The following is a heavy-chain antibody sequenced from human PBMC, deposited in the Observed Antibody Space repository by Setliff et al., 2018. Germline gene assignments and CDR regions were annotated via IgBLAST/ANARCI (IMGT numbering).Heavy chain of an antibody. CDR1: GYTFTTYA. V-gene: IGHV7-4-1*02. J-gene: IGHJ4*02. Sequence: ASVKVSCKASGYTFTTYAISWMRQAPGQGLEWMGWINTNTGNPSYAQDFTGRFVFSLDTSVSTAYLQISSLKAEDTAVYYCATGFLRYDILTGYYQRPHYFEYWGQGTLVTVSS. CDR2: INTNTGNP. D-gene: IGHD3-9*01. CDR3: ATGFLRYDILTGYYQRPHYFEY.